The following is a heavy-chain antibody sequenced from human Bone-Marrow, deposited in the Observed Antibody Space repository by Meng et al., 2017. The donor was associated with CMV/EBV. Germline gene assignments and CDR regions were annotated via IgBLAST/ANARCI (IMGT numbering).Heavy chain of an antibody. D-gene: IGHD3-22*01. CDR2: ISWNSGSI. Sequence: GGSLRLSCAASGFTFDDYAMHWVRQAPGKGLEWVSGISWNSGSIGYADSVKGRFTISRDNAKNSLYLQMNSLRAEDTALYYCAKEPRPYDSWGWGQGTLVTVSS. V-gene: IGHV3-9*01. J-gene: IGHJ4*02. CDR3: AKEPRPYDSWG. CDR1: GFTFDDYA.